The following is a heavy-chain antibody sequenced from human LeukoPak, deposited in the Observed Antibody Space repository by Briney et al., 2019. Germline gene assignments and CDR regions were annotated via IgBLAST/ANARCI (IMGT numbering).Heavy chain of an antibody. V-gene: IGHV4-38-2*01. Sequence: PGGSLRLSCAASGFTFSDYYMSWIRQPPGKGLEWIGSIYYSGSTYYNPSLKSRVTISVDTSKNQFSLKLSSVTAADTAVYYCASDSMIVVDNFDYWGQGTLVTVSS. CDR3: ASDSMIVVDNFDY. CDR1: GFTFSDYY. D-gene: IGHD3-22*01. CDR2: IYYSGST. J-gene: IGHJ4*02.